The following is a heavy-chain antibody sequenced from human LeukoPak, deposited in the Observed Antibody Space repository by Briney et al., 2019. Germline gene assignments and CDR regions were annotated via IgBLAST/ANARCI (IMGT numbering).Heavy chain of an antibody. CDR2: IYYSGST. Sequence: SETLSLTCTVSGGSISSGDYYWSWIRQPPGKGLEWIGYIYYSGSTYYNPSLKSRVTISVDTSKNQFSLKLSSVTAVDTAVYYCAGPITMVRGVIPYWGQGTLVTVSS. D-gene: IGHD3-10*01. V-gene: IGHV4-30-4*01. CDR3: AGPITMVRGVIPY. CDR1: GGSISSGDYY. J-gene: IGHJ4*02.